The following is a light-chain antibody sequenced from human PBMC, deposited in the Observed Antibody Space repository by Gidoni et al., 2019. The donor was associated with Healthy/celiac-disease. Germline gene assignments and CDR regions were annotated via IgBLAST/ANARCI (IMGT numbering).Light chain of an antibody. CDR1: QGISSY. J-gene: IGKJ4*01. CDR2: AAS. CDR3: QQYYSYPLT. Sequence: AIRMTQSPSSFSASTGDRVTITCRPSQGISSYLAWYQQKPGKAPKLLIYAASTLQSGVPSRFSGSGSGTDFTLTISCLQSEDFATYYCQQYYSYPLTFGGXTKVEIK. V-gene: IGKV1-8*01.